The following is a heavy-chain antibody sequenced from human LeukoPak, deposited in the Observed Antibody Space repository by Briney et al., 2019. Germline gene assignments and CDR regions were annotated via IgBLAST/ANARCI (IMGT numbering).Heavy chain of an antibody. D-gene: IGHD5/OR15-5a*01. CDR2: IYYSETT. J-gene: IGHJ6*03. CDR1: VGSISSTGYY. V-gene: IGHV4-39*01. Sequence: PSETLSLTCTVSVGSISSTGYYWDWIRQPPGKGLEWIGSIYYSETTYYNSSLKSRVTISLNTSKNQFSLRLNSVTAADTAVYYCARQVSDYYYYYIDVWGKGATVTVSS. CDR3: ARQVSDYYYYYIDV.